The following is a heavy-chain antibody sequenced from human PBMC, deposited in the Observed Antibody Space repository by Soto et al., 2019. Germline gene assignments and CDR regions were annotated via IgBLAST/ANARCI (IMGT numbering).Heavy chain of an antibody. J-gene: IGHJ5*01. Sequence: LEIQRLTCTVAGGTINSSSYYWSCIRQPPGKGLEWIGNIYYSGSTNYNPSLKSRVTISIDTSKNQFSLKLSSVTAADTAVYYCVRLIGNSWLDSWGQGTLVTVSS. CDR1: GGTINSSSYY. CDR3: VRLIGNSWLDS. V-gene: IGHV4-39*01. CDR2: IYYSGST.